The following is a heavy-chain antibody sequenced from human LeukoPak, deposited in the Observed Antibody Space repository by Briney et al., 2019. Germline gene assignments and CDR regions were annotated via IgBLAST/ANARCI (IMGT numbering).Heavy chain of an antibody. Sequence: AGGSLRLSCAASGFTFSTYAMSWVRQTPGKGLEWVSDIWGSGGSTNYADSVKGRFTISRDNSKNTLYLQMDSLRAEDTAVYYCAKGRSSWFSGSFNYWGQGTLVTVSS. CDR2: IWGSGGST. D-gene: IGHD6-19*01. J-gene: IGHJ4*02. V-gene: IGHV3-23*01. CDR3: AKGRSSWFSGSFNY. CDR1: GFTFSTYA.